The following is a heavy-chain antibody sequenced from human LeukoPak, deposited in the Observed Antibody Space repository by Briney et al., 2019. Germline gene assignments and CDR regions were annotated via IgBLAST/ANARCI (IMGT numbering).Heavy chain of an antibody. D-gene: IGHD5-12*01. Sequence: PGGSLRLSCAASGFTFSSYAMSWVRQAPGKGLEWVSAISGSGSSTYYADSVKGRFTISRDNAKNSLYLQMNSLRVEDTAVYYCARDLRPFSGYDNLAFDIWGQGTMVTVSS. J-gene: IGHJ3*02. CDR2: ISGSGSST. CDR1: GFTFSSYA. CDR3: ARDLRPFSGYDNLAFDI. V-gene: IGHV3-23*01.